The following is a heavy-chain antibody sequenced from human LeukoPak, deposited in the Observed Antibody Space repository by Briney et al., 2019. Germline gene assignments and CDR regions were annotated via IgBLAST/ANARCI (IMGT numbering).Heavy chain of an antibody. CDR2: IKQDGSEK. CDR3: ARYGGSYYFDY. Sequence: GGSLGLSCAASGFTVSSNYMSWVRQAPGKGLEWVANIKQDGSEKYFVDSVKGRFTIPRDNAKNSLYLQVNSLRAEDTAVYHCARYGGSYYFDYWGQGTLVTVSS. V-gene: IGHV3-7*01. J-gene: IGHJ4*02. CDR1: GFTVSSNY. D-gene: IGHD1-26*01.